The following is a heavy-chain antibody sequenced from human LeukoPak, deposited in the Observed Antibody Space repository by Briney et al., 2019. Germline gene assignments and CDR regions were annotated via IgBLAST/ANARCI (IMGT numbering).Heavy chain of an antibody. CDR3: ARGNGSSRHRRYYYGMDV. D-gene: IGHD6-13*01. J-gene: IGHJ6*02. CDR1: GGSFSGYY. Sequence: SETLSLTCAVYGGSFSGYYWSWIRQPPGKGLEWIGEINHSGSTNYNPSLKSRVTISVDTSKNQFSLKLSSVAAADTAVYYCARGNGSSRHRRYYYGMDVWGQGTTVTVSS. V-gene: IGHV4-34*01. CDR2: INHSGST.